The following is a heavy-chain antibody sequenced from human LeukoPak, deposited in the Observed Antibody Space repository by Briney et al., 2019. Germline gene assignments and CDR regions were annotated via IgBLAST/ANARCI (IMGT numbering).Heavy chain of an antibody. D-gene: IGHD5-12*01. Sequence: ASVKVSCKASGGTFSSYAISWVRQAPGQALEWMGGIIPIFGTANYAQKFQGRVTITADESTSTAYMELSSLRSEDTAVYYCARGDLATALDYWGQGTLVTVSS. CDR2: IIPIFGTA. V-gene: IGHV1-69*13. CDR1: GGTFSSYA. CDR3: ARGDLATALDY. J-gene: IGHJ4*02.